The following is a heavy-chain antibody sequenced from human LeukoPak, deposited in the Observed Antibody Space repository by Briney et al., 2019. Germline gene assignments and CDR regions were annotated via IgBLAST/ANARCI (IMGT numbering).Heavy chain of an antibody. J-gene: IGHJ4*02. CDR3: VRVACSSMTSCATVDY. D-gene: IGHD2-2*01. Sequence: GGSLKLSCAASGFTFSSYWMHWVRQAPGKGLVWVSRINSDGSSTSYADSVKGRFIISRDNAKNTLSLQMNSLRAEDTAVFYCVRVACSSMTSCATVDYWGQGTLVTVSS. V-gene: IGHV3-74*01. CDR2: INSDGSST. CDR1: GFTFSSYW.